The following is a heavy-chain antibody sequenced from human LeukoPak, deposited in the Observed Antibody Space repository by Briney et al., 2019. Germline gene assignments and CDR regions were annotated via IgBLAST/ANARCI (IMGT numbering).Heavy chain of an antibody. J-gene: IGHJ5*02. CDR2: IRGSGIRT. CDR3: ARGRGYSQSNWVDP. V-gene: IGHV3-23*01. CDR1: GFTFSSYG. Sequence: PGGSLRLSCAASGFTFSSYGMSWVRQAPGKGLEWVSAIRGSGIRTYYADSVNGRFTISRDNSKNTLYLQMNSLRAEDTAVYYCARGRGYSQSNWVDPWGQGTMVTVSA. D-gene: IGHD5-18*01.